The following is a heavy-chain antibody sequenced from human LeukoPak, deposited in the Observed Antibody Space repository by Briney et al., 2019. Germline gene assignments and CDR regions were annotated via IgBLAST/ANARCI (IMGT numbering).Heavy chain of an antibody. CDR2: IYTSGST. Sequence: SETLSLTCTVSGGSISSGSYYWSWIRQPAGKGLEWIGRIYTSGSTNYNPSLKSRVTISVDTSKNQFSLKLSSVTAADTAVYYCARDYDFWSGPGGFPFDPWGQGTLVTVSS. J-gene: IGHJ5*02. CDR3: ARDYDFWSGPGGFPFDP. D-gene: IGHD3-3*01. V-gene: IGHV4-61*02. CDR1: GGSISSGSYY.